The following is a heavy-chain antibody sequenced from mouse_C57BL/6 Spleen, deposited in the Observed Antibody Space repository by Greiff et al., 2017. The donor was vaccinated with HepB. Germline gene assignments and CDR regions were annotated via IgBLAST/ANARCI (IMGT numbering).Heavy chain of an antibody. V-gene: IGHV2-5*01. CDR1: GFSLTSYG. CDR3: AKNRDTTLVEDAMDY. CDR2: IWRGGST. D-gene: IGHD1-1*01. Sequence: QVQLKESGPGLVQPSQSLSITCTVSGFSLTSYGVHWVRQSPGKGLEWLGVIWRGGSTDYNAAFMSRLSITKDNSKSQGFFKMNSLQTDDTAIYYCAKNRDTTLVEDAMDYWGQGTSVTVSS. J-gene: IGHJ4*01.